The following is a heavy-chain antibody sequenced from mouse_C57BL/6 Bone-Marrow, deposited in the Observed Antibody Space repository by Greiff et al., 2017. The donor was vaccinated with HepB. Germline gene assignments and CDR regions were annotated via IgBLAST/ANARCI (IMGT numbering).Heavy chain of an antibody. J-gene: IGHJ1*03. CDR2: IDPANGNT. Sequence: EVQLQESVAELVRPGASVKLSCTASGFNIKNTYMHWVKQRPEQGLEWIGRIDPANGNTKYAPKFQGKATITADTSSNTAYLQLSSLTSEDTAIYYCASTTVVAHWYFDVWGTGTTVTVSS. V-gene: IGHV14-3*01. CDR3: ASTTVVAHWYFDV. D-gene: IGHD1-1*01. CDR1: GFNIKNTY.